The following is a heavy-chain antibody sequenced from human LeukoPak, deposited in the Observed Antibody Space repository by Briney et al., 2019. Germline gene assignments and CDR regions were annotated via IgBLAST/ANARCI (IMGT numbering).Heavy chain of an antibody. Sequence: PSETLSHTCAVYGGSFSGYYWSWIRQPPGKGLEWIGSIYYSGSTHYNPSLKSRVTISVDTSKNQLSLKVSSVTAADTAVYYCARHRFSSGWFALLNYFDPWGQGTLVTVSS. CDR3: ARHRFSSGWFALLNYFDP. D-gene: IGHD6-19*01. CDR2: IYYSGST. V-gene: IGHV4-34*01. CDR1: GGSFSGYY. J-gene: IGHJ5*02.